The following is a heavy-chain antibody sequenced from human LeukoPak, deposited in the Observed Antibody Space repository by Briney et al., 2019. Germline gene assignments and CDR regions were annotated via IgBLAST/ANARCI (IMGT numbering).Heavy chain of an antibody. V-gene: IGHV3-53*01. J-gene: IGHJ5*02. D-gene: IGHD6-13*01. CDR3: ARDAPQVPAAGVLAS. Sequence: GGSLRLSCAASGFTVSDNYMSWVRQAPGKGLEWVSVMYSGGDTYYANSVKGRFTFSRDISKNTVYLQMNGLRTEDTAMYYCARDAPQVPAAGVLASWGQGTLVTVSS. CDR2: MYSGGDT. CDR1: GFTVSDNY.